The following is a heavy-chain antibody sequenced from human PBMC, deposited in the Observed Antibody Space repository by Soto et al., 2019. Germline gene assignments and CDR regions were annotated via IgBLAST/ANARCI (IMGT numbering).Heavy chain of an antibody. D-gene: IGHD3-10*01. CDR1: GYRFTTYW. V-gene: IGHV5-51*01. Sequence: PGESLKISCKGSGYRFTTYWIGWVRQMPGKGLEWMGMIYPGDSDTRYSPSFQGQVTISADKSISTAYLQWSSLKASDTAMYYCARGPVTMVRGDPEGLYYYYYGMDVWGQGTTVTVSS. J-gene: IGHJ6*02. CDR2: IYPGDSDT. CDR3: ARGPVTMVRGDPEGLYYYYYGMDV.